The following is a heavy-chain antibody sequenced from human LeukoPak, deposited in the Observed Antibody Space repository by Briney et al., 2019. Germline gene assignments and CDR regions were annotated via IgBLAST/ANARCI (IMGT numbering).Heavy chain of an antibody. CDR3: AREKSPDYCSGASCYFDY. Sequence: PSPTLSLTCTVSGPSISGYYWSWIRQPPGKGMEWIGYIYYSGSSNYNPSLKSRVTISADTSKKQFSLKLSSVTAADTAVYYCAREKSPDYCSGASCYFDYWGQGTLVTVSP. J-gene: IGHJ4*02. CDR1: GPSISGYY. V-gene: IGHV4-59*01. D-gene: IGHD2-15*01. CDR2: IYYSGSS.